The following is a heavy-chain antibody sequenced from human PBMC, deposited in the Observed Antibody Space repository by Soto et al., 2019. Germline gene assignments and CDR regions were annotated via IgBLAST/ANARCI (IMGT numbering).Heavy chain of an antibody. CDR3: ARDVTYGRYFDY. D-gene: IGHD1-26*01. Sequence: QVQLVQSGAEVKKPGSSVKVSCKASGGTFSSYTISWVRQAPGQGLEWMGRIIPILGIANYAQKFQGRATITADKSTSTAYMELSSLRSEDTAVYYCARDVTYGRYFDYWGQGTLVTVSS. V-gene: IGHV1-69*08. CDR1: GGTFSSYT. J-gene: IGHJ4*02. CDR2: IIPILGIA.